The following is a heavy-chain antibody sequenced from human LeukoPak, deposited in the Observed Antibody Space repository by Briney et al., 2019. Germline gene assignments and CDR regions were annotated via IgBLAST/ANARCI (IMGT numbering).Heavy chain of an antibody. Sequence: GGSLRLSCAASGFTFSSYGMNWVRQAPGKGLEWVSYIHSSGNTIYYADSVKGRFTISRDNANNSLYLQMNSLRAEDTAVYYCARKFGYWGQGTLVTVSS. CDR2: IHSSGNTI. CDR1: GFTFSSYG. J-gene: IGHJ4*02. CDR3: ARKFGY. V-gene: IGHV3-48*01.